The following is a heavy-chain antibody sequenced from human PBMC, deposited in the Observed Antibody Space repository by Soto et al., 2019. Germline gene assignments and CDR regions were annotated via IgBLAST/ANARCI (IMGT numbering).Heavy chain of an antibody. V-gene: IGHV2-26*01. CDR2: IFSNDEK. D-gene: IGHD3-10*01. J-gene: IGHJ6*03. CDR1: GFSLSNTRMG. Sequence: QVTLRESGPVLVKPTETLTLTCTVSGFSLSNTRMGVSWIRQPPGKALEWLAHIFSNDEKSYSTSLKNRVTISKDTSKSPVVLRMTNMDPVDTATYYCARISTIVWGGTSYYFYFYMAVWGKGTAVTVSS. CDR3: ARISTIVWGGTSYYFYFYMAV.